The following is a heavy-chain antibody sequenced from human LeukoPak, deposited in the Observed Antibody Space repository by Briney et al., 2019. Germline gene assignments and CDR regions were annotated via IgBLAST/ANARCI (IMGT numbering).Heavy chain of an antibody. CDR2: IRGSDGST. J-gene: IGHJ4*02. D-gene: IGHD2-8*01. CDR1: GFTFSSYA. V-gene: IGHV3-23*01. CDR3: AKDRSCTNDICHGDFDY. Sequence: PGGSLRLSCAASGFTFSSYAMSWVRQAPGEGLEWVSAIRGSDGSTYYADSAKGRFTISRDNSKNTLYLQMNSLRAEDTALYYCAKDRSCTNDICHGDFDYWGQGTLVTVSS.